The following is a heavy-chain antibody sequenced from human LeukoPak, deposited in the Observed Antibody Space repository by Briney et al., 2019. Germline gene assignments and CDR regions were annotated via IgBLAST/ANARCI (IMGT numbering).Heavy chain of an antibody. J-gene: IGHJ4*02. D-gene: IGHD6-19*01. Sequence: ASVKVSCKASGYTFTSYAMHWVRQAPGQRLEWMGWINAGNGNTKYSQKFQGRVTITRDTSASTAYMELSSLRSEDTAVYYCARGGSLAAAPHLYYFDYWGQGSLVTVSS. CDR1: GYTFTSYA. V-gene: IGHV1-3*01. CDR3: ARGGSLAAAPHLYYFDY. CDR2: INAGNGNT.